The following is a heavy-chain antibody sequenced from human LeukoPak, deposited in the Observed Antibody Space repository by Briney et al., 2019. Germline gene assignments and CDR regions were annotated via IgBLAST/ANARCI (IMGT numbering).Heavy chain of an antibody. J-gene: IGHJ4*02. V-gene: IGHV4-61*08. D-gene: IGHD6-19*01. CDR2: IYYSGST. Sequence: SETLSLTCTVSGGSISSGGYYWSWIRQPPGKGLEWIGYIYYSGSTNYNPSLKSRVTISVDTSKNQFSLKLSSVTAADTAVYYCATLKRSGWYFSYFDYWGQGTLVTVSS. CDR1: GGSISSGGYY. CDR3: ATLKRSGWYFSYFDY.